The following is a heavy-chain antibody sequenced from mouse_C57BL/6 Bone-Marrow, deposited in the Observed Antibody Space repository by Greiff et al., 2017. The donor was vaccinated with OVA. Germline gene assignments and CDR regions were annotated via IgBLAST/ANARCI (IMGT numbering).Heavy chain of an antibody. CDR2: IRSKSNNYAT. Sequence: EVQLQESGGGLVQPKGSLKLSCAASGFSFNTYAMNWVRQAPGKGLEWVARIRSKSNNYATYYADSVKDRFTISRDDSESMLYLQMNNLKTEDTAMYYCVREVYGYDDYFDYWGQGTTLTVSS. J-gene: IGHJ2*01. D-gene: IGHD2-2*01. CDR1: GFSFNTYA. CDR3: VREVYGYDDYFDY. V-gene: IGHV10-1*01.